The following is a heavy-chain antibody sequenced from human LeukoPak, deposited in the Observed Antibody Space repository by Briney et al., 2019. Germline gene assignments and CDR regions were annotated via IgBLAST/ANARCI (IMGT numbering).Heavy chain of an antibody. D-gene: IGHD6-19*01. J-gene: IGHJ4*02. CDR3: ARDPPAGYSSGWSFDY. Sequence: GASVKVSCKASGYTFTGYYMHWVRQAPGQGLKGMGWINPNSGGTNYAQKFQGRVTMTRDTSISTAYMELSRLRSDDTAVYYCARDPPAGYSSGWSFDYWGQGTLVTVSS. CDR1: GYTFTGYY. V-gene: IGHV1-2*02. CDR2: INPNSGGT.